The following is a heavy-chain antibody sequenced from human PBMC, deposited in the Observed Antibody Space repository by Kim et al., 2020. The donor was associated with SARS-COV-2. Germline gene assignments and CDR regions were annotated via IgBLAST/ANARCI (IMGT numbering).Heavy chain of an antibody. J-gene: IGHJ4*02. V-gene: IGHV3-23*01. Sequence: YTDSVKGRFTISRDNSRNTLFFQMNNLKAEDTAVYYCAKRVKTGTPGVVDYWGQGVLVTVSS. CDR3: AKRVKTGTPGVVDY. D-gene: IGHD1-7*01.